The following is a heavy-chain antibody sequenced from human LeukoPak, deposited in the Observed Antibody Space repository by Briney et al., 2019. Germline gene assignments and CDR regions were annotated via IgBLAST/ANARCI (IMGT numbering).Heavy chain of an antibody. D-gene: IGHD3-10*01. J-gene: IGHJ4*02. CDR3: ARDQLLWFGELLLDY. CDR2: ISSSGSTI. V-gene: IGHV3-48*03. Sequence: GGSLRLSCAASGFTFNNYAIIWVRQAPGKGLEWVSYISSSGSTIYYADSVKGRFTISRDNAKNSLYLQMNSLRAEDTAVYYCARDQLLWFGELLLDYWGQGTLVTVSS. CDR1: GFTFNNYA.